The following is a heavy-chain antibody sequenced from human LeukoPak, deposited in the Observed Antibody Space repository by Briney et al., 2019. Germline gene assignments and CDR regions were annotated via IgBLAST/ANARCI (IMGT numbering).Heavy chain of an antibody. V-gene: IGHV3-30*04. CDR2: ISYDGSNK. CDR1: GFTFSSHA. CDR3: AREYWYYFDY. D-gene: IGHD2-15*01. J-gene: IGHJ4*02. Sequence: GSLRLSCAASGFTFSSHAMHWVRQAPGKGLEWVAVISYDGSNKYYADSVKGRFTISRDNSKNTLYLQMNSLRAEDTAVYYCAREYWYYFDYWGQGTLVTVSS.